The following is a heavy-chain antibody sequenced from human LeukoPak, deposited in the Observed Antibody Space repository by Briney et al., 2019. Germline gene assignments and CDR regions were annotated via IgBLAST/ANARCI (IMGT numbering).Heavy chain of an antibody. CDR2: ISGSGGST. CDR3: ARDRGTYQPPDAFFDY. D-gene: IGHD1-26*01. J-gene: IGHJ4*02. CDR1: GFTFSSYA. Sequence: GGSLRLSCAASGFTFSSYAMSWVRQAPGKGLEWVSAISGSGGSTYYADSVKGRFTISRDNSKNTLYLQMNSLRAEDAAVYYCARDRGTYQPPDAFFDYWGQGTLVTVSS. V-gene: IGHV3-23*01.